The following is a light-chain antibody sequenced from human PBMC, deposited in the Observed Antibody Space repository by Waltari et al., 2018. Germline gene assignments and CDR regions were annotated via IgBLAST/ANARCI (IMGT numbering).Light chain of an antibody. CDR1: SGYSNYK. V-gene: IGLV9-49*01. Sequence: QPVLTQPPSASASLGVSVTLTCTLSSGYSNYKVDWYQQRPGKGPRFVMRVGTGGIVGSKGDGIPDRFSVLGSGLNRYLTIKNIQEEDESDYHCGADHGSGSNFVHVVFGGGTKLTVL. CDR3: GADHGSGSNFVHVV. CDR2: VGTGGIVG. J-gene: IGLJ2*01.